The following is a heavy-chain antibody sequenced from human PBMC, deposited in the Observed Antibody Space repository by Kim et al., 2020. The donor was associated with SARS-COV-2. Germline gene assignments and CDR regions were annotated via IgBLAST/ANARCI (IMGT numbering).Heavy chain of an antibody. CDR2: IYYTGST. CDR1: GDSISSSTYY. J-gene: IGHJ4*02. V-gene: IGHV4-39*01. Sequence: SETLSLTCTVSGDSISSSTYYWGWIRQPPGKGLEWIGTIYYTGSTYYNPSLKSRVTISADMSNNQFSLKLSSVTAADTVLYYCPRLGPNWDKPIGSWGQG. D-gene: IGHD7-27*01. CDR3: PRLGPNWDKPIGS.